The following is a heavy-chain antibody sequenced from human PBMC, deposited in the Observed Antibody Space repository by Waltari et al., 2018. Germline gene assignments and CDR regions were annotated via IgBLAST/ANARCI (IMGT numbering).Heavy chain of an antibody. Sequence: QVQLQESGPGLVKPSETLSLTCTVSGGSISSYYWSWIRQPPGKGLEWIGYIYYSGSTNYNPSLKSRVTISVDTSKNQFSLKLSSVTAADTAVYYCARDVGLYCSGGSCYEVGVANAFDIWGQGTMVTVSS. CDR3: ARDVGLYCSGGSCYEVGVANAFDI. V-gene: IGHV4-59*01. CDR2: IYYSGST. D-gene: IGHD2-15*01. J-gene: IGHJ3*02. CDR1: GGSISSYY.